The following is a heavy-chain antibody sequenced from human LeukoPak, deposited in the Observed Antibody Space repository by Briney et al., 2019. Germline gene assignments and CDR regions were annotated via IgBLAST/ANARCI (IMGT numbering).Heavy chain of an antibody. J-gene: IGHJ4*02. CDR3: ARGDRIADMVRGVIIFDY. CDR2: IRYDGSNK. CDR1: GFTFSSYG. D-gene: IGHD3-10*01. Sequence: GGSLRLSCAASGFTFSSYGMHWVRHAPGKGLEWVAFIRYDGSNKYYADSVKGRFTISRDNSKNTLYLQMNSLRAEDTAVYYCARGDRIADMVRGVIIFDYWGQGTLVTVSS. V-gene: IGHV3-30*02.